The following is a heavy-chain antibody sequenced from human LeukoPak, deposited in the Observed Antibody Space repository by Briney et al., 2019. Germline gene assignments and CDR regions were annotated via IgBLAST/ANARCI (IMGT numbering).Heavy chain of an antibody. CDR2: INPNSGGT. CDR1: GYTFTGYY. D-gene: IGHD6-13*01. V-gene: IGHV1-2*02. J-gene: IGHJ3*02. CDR3: APGIAAAGTIGHGGFDAFDI. Sequence: GASVKVSCKASGYTFTGYYVHWVRQAPGQGLEWMGWINPNSGGTNYAQKFQGRVTMTRDTSISTAYMELSRLRSDDTAVYYCAPGIAAAGTIGHGGFDAFDIWGQGTMVTVSS.